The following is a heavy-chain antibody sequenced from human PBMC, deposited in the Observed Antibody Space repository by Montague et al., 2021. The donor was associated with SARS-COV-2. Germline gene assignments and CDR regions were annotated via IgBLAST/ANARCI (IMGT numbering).Heavy chain of an antibody. J-gene: IGHJ4*02. CDR2: IYYTGTI. D-gene: IGHD1-1*01. V-gene: IGHV4-39*07. CDR3: AICLPTGIDERGYFDF. Sequence: IYYTGTIYYNPSLKSRVTISRDTSNNQFSLKVTSVTAADTAVSYCAICLPTGIDERGYFDFWGQGSLVTVSS.